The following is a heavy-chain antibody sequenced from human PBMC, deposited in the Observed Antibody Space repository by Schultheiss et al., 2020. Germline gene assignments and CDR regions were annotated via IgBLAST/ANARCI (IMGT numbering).Heavy chain of an antibody. CDR2: ISSSSSSII. CDR1: GFTFSSYS. V-gene: IGHV3-48*01. D-gene: IGHD1-1*01. Sequence: GESLKISCAASGFTFSSYSMNWVRQAPGKGLEWVSYISSSSSSIIYYADSVRGRFTISRDNSKNTLYLQMNSLRAEDTAVYYCARDQVNYYVDYWGQGTLVTVSS. CDR3: ARDQVNYYVDY. J-gene: IGHJ4*02.